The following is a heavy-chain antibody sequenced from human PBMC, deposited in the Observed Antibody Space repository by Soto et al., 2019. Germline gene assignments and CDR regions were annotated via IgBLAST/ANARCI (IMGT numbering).Heavy chain of an antibody. J-gene: IGHJ4*02. CDR2: IYYSGST. CDR3: ARGRGDGYNGLDY. V-gene: IGHV4-59*01. Sequence: PSETLSLTCTVSGGSISSYYWSWIRQPPGKGLEWIGYIYYSGSTNYSPSLKSRVTISVDTSKNQFSLKLSSVTAADTAVYYCARGRGDGYNGLDYWGQGTLVTVSS. CDR1: GGSISSYY. D-gene: IGHD5-12*01.